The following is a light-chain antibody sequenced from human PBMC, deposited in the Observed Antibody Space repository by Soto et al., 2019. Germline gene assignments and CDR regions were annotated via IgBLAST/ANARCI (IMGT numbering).Light chain of an antibody. Sequence: DLQMTQSPSTLSASVGDRVIITCRASQSISSWLAWYQQKPGTAPKLLIYKASTLQSGVPSRFSGRGSGTEFTLTISSLQPDDSATYYCQQYSDNWTFGQGTKVEIK. CDR2: KAS. J-gene: IGKJ1*01. V-gene: IGKV1-5*03. CDR1: QSISSW. CDR3: QQYSDNWT.